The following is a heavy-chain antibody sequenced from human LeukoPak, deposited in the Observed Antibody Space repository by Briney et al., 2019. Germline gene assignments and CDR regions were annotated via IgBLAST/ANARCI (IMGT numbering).Heavy chain of an antibody. V-gene: IGHV1-18*01. CDR2: FSAYNGNT. CDR3: ARGVAGTEGLFEY. J-gene: IGHJ4*02. D-gene: IGHD6-19*01. CDR1: GYTFTNYG. Sequence: ASVTVSCKASGYTFTNYGITWVRQAPAQGLEWMGWFSAYNGNTNYAQKLQDRVTMTTDTSTNTAYMELRSLRSDDTAVYFCARGVAGTEGLFEYWGQGTLVTVSS.